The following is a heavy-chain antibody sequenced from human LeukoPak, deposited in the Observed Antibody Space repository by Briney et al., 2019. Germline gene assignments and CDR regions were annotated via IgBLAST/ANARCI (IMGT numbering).Heavy chain of an antibody. V-gene: IGHV1-18*01. CDR3: ARQGLVRGGRRNTGLDL. D-gene: IGHD5-18*01. CDR1: GYTFTAYG. CDR2: ISTCTGNG. J-gene: IGHJ4*01. Sequence: ASVKVSCKASGYTFTAYGITLVRQAPGQALKGIGLISTCTGNGDSAQKLQGRVTMTTDTSTSTAYMELRTLRSDDRAVYYCARQGLVRGGRRNTGLDLWGHGTLVRVSS.